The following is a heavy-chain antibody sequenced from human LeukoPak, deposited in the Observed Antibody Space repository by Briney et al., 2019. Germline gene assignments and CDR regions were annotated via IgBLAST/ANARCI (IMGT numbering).Heavy chain of an antibody. J-gene: IGHJ4*02. CDR1: GFSFSDAW. V-gene: IGHV4-34*01. D-gene: IGHD2-8*01. CDR3: ARQLYALRKYFDY. Sequence: PGGSLRLSCAASGFSFSDAWMSWVRQPPGKGLEWIGEINHSGSTNYNPSLKSRVTISVDTSKNQFSLKLSSVTAADTAVYYCARQLYALRKYFDYWGQGTLVTVSS. CDR2: INHSGST.